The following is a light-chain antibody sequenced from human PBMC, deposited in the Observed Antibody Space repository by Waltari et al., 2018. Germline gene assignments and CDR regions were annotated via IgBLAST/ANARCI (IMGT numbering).Light chain of an antibody. CDR1: QSISRY. Sequence: DIQMTQSPSSLSASVGDRVTITCRASQSISRYLNWYQQKPGRAPKLLIYAASSLRSGVPSRFSGSGSGTDFTLTISSLQPEDFATYYCQQSSSTPQSTFGQGTRLEIK. CDR2: AAS. V-gene: IGKV1-39*01. J-gene: IGKJ5*01. CDR3: QQSSSTPQST.